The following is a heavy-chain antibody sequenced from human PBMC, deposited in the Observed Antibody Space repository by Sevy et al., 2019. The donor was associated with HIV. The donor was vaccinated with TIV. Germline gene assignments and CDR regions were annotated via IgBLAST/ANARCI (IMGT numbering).Heavy chain of an antibody. CDR3: AKDINRGCDGINCYPYYYYFYGLDV. CDR1: GFPFNDHA. D-gene: IGHD2-21*01. V-gene: IGHV3-9*01. J-gene: IGHJ6*02. CDR2: VSWNSRNI. Sequence: LKISCAASGFPFNDHAMHWVRQVPGKGLEWVSGVSWNSRNIGYADSVKGRFTISRDNANHFLYLEMNSLRPEDTAFYYCAKDINRGCDGINCYPYYYYFYGLDVWGQGTTVTVSS.